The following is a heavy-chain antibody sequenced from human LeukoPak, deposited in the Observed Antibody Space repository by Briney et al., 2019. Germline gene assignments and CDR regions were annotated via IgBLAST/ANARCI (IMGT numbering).Heavy chain of an antibody. J-gene: IGHJ3*01. CDR3: VKRLTLGDLSIKGAFAL. V-gene: IGHV3-21*04. Sequence: GGSLRLSCAASGFTFRSYSLNWVRQAPGKGLEWVSSISTSSIYIYNADSVKGRFTISRDNARNSLFLQMNSLRVEDSAMYYGVKRLTLGDLSIKGAFALWGQGTMVTVAS. D-gene: IGHD3-16*02. CDR2: ISTSSIYI. CDR1: GFTFRSYS.